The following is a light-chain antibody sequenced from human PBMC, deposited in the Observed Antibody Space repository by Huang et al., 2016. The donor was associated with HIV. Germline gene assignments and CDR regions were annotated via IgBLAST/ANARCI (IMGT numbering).Light chain of an antibody. CDR1: QSVLDSSNKKNY. CDR3: QQYYSTPA. Sequence: DIVMTQSPDSLPVSLGEMATINCKSSQSVLDSSNKKNYLAWYQQKPGQPPKLLLYWAAVRESGVPDRFRGSGSGTEFTLTINNLQDEDVAVYYCQQYYSTPAFGQGTNVDI. V-gene: IGKV4-1*01. J-gene: IGKJ1*01. CDR2: WAA.